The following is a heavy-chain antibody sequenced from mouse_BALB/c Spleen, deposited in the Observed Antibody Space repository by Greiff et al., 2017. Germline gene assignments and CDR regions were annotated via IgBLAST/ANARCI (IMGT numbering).Heavy chain of an antibody. CDR1: GYTFTSYW. J-gene: IGHJ3*01. D-gene: IGHD2-2*01. V-gene: IGHV1-7*01. CDR2: INPSTGYT. CDR3: ASYGYDGAY. Sequence: QVQLQQSGAELAKPGASVKMSCKASGYTFTSYWMHWVKQRPGQGLEWIGYINPSTGYTEYNQKFKDKATLTADKSSSTAYMQLSSLTSEDSAVYYCASYGYDGAYWGQGTLVTVSA.